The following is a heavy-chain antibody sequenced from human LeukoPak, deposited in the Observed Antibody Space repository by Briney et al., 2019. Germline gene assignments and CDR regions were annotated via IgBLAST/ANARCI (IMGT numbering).Heavy chain of an antibody. CDR2: ISGSGGKT. Sequence: GGSLRLSCAASGSIFSIYAMSWVRQAPGKGLGWVSGISGSGGKTYYADSVKGRFTISRDNSKNTLYVQMNRLRAEDTAVYYCAKTARADWHFDYWGQGTLVTVSS. V-gene: IGHV3-23*01. J-gene: IGHJ4*02. CDR1: GSIFSIYA. CDR3: AKTARADWHFDY. D-gene: IGHD3-9*01.